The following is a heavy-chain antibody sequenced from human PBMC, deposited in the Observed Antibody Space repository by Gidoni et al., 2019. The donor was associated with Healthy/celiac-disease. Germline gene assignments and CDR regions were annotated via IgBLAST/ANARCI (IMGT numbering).Heavy chain of an antibody. Sequence: QVQLQESGPGLVKPSETLSLTCTVSGGSISRYYWSWIRQPAGKGLEWIWRIYTSGSTNYNPSLKSRVTMSVDTSKNQFSLKLSSVTAADTAVYYCAREGYCSSTSCYRARGPHYYYYGMDVWGQGTTVTVSS. V-gene: IGHV4-4*07. CDR1: GGSISRYY. CDR2: IYTSGST. D-gene: IGHD2-2*02. CDR3: AREGYCSSTSCYRARGPHYYYYGMDV. J-gene: IGHJ6*02.